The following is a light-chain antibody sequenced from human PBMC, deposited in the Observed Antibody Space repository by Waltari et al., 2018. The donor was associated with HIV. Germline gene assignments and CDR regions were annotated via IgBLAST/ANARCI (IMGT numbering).Light chain of an antibody. CDR3: QQYNSHSYA. CDR2: KTS. V-gene: IGKV1-5*03. CDR1: QIINNW. J-gene: IGKJ2*01. Sequence: DVQMTQSPSILSAGVGDKVTITCRASQIINNWLAWYQQKPGKPPKLLIYKTSYLESGVPSRFSGSVSGADFTLIIDGLQPDDFATYYCQQYNSHSYAFGQGTKVDVK.